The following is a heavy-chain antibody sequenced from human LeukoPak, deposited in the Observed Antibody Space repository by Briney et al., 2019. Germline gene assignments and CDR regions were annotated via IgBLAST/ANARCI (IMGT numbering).Heavy chain of an antibody. D-gene: IGHD6-13*01. CDR2: INPNNGGT. CDR1: GYIFTNYY. CDR3: ARALREDASGWYYFAY. J-gene: IGHJ4*02. Sequence: ASVKVSCKTSGYIFTNYYIHWVRQAPGQGLEWMGWINPNNGGTNFAQKFQGRVTMTKSTSVTTAYMELSSLTSDDTALYYCARALREDASGWYYFAYWGQGTLVTVSS. V-gene: IGHV1-2*02.